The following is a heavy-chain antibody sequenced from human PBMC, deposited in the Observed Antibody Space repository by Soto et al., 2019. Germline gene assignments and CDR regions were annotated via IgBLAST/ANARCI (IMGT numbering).Heavy chain of an antibody. D-gene: IGHD3-10*01. V-gene: IGHV3-48*02. Sequence: GESLKISCKGSGYSFTSYWIGWVRQAPGKGLEWVSYISSTSSTKSYADSVKGRFTISRDNAKNSLYLQMNSLRDEDTAVYYCARRITMVRGPYYYYGMDVWGQGTTVTVSS. CDR2: ISSTSSTK. CDR3: ARRITMVRGPYYYYGMDV. J-gene: IGHJ6*02. CDR1: GYSFTSYW.